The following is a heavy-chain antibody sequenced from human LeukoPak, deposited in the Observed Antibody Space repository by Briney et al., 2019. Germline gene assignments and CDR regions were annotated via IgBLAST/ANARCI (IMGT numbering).Heavy chain of an antibody. CDR3: ARDYYDSSGYSLPFDH. CDR2: INHSGST. V-gene: IGHV4-34*01. CDR1: GGSFSGYY. D-gene: IGHD3-22*01. J-gene: IGHJ4*02. Sequence: SETLSLTCAVYGGSFSGYYWSWIRQPPGKGLEWIGEINHSGSTNYNPSLKSRVTISVDTSKNQFSLKLSSVTAADTAVYYCARDYYDSSGYSLPFDHWGQGTLVTVSS.